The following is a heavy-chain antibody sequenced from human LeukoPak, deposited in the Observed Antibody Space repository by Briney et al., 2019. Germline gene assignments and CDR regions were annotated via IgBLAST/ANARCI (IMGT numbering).Heavy chain of an antibody. CDR1: GITFSSYS. D-gene: IGHD2/OR15-2a*01. CDR3: ARGGLSIMGY. V-gene: IGHV3-48*01. Sequence: GGSLRLSCGASGITFSSYSMNWVRQAPGKGLEWVSYISSSGSTKYYADSVMGRFTISRDNARNSLYLQMNSLRAEDTAVYFCARGGLSIMGYWGQGTLVTVSS. J-gene: IGHJ4*02. CDR2: ISSSGSTK.